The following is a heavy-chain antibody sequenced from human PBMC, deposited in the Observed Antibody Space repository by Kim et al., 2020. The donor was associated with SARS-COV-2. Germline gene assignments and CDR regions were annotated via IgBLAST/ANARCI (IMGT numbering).Heavy chain of an antibody. Sequence: DSVKGRFTIDRDNSKNTLYLQVNSLRAEDTAVYYCAKDFDSSSSVAYFDYWGQGTLVTVSS. D-gene: IGHD6-6*01. CDR3: AKDFDSSSSVAYFDY. V-gene: IGHV3-23*01. J-gene: IGHJ4*02.